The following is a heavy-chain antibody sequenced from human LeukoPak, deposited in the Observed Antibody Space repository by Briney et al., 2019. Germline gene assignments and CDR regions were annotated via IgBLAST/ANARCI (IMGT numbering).Heavy chain of an antibody. Sequence: PGGSLRLSCKGSGYTFASYWIAWVRQMPGNGLEWMGIIYPGDSDTRYSPSFQGQVTISADKSINTAYLQWSSLKASDTAMYYCARQIADSSGPIDYWGQGAPVTVSS. CDR1: GYTFASYW. CDR2: IYPGDSDT. V-gene: IGHV5-51*01. D-gene: IGHD6-19*01. J-gene: IGHJ4*02. CDR3: ARQIADSSGPIDY.